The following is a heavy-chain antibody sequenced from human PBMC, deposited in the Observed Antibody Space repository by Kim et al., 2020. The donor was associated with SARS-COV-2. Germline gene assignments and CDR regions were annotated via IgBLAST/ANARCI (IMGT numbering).Heavy chain of an antibody. CDR1: GFTFSSYG. D-gene: IGHD1-26*01. J-gene: IGHJ3*02. CDR2: ISYDGSNK. V-gene: IGHV3-30*18. Sequence: GGSLRLSCAASGFTFSSYGMHWVRQAPGKGLEWVAVISYDGSNKYYADSVKGRFTISRDNSKNTLYLQMNSLRAEDTAVYYCANWPSGSYAWAFDIWGQGTMVTVSS. CDR3: ANWPSGSYAWAFDI.